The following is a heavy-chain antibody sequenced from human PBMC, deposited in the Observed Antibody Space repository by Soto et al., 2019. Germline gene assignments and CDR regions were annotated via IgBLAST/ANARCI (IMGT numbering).Heavy chain of an antibody. CDR3: ARRLKPVVGRVDY. CDR1: GGTFSSYA. Sequence: QVQLVQSGAEVKKPGSSVKVSCKASGGTFSSYAISWVRQAPGQGLEWMGGIIPIFVTANYAQKFKGRVTIPGDESPSTASMGLSSLRSEDTALSYRARRLKPVVGRVDYCGRGTLVTVAS. D-gene: IGHD3-22*01. CDR2: IIPIFVTA. J-gene: IGHJ4*02. V-gene: IGHV1-69*01.